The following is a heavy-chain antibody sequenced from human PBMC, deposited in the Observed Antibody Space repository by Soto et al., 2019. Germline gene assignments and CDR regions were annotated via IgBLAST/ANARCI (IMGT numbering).Heavy chain of an antibody. J-gene: IGHJ1*01. CDR1: GFIFSNYA. CDR2: ISYDGNEQ. D-gene: IGHD1-1*01. CDR3: ARDLRPGATPWQEYFQY. V-gene: IGHV3-30-3*01. Sequence: QVLLVESGGGVAQPGRSLRLTCAASGFIFSNYAMQWVRQAPGKGLEWVAAISYDGNEQYYADSVKGRFTISRDNSKLYLQMNSLRGDDTAVYHCARDLRPGATPWQEYFQYWGQGTRVTVSS.